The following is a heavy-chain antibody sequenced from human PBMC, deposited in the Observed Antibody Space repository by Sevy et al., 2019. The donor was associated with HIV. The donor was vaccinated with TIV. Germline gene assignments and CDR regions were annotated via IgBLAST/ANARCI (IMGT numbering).Heavy chain of an antibody. CDR3: ALNGGGSPKYYFDF. D-gene: IGHD2-15*01. CDR2: IYWDDDS. J-gene: IGHJ4*02. CDR1: GFSLSPSGVA. Sequence: SGPTLVRPTQTLTLTCTFSGFSLSPSGVAVGWIRQPPGGAPECLALIYWDDDSRYNPSLADRLTITKDTSTKQVVLTMTNMDPVDTATYYCALNGGGSPKYYFDFWGQGIPVTVSS. V-gene: IGHV2-5*02.